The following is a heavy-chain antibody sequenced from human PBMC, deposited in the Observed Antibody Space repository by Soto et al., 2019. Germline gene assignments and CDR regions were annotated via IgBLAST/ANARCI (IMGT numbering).Heavy chain of an antibody. J-gene: IGHJ6*02. Sequence: SETLCLTCAVYGGSFSGYYWSWIRQPPGKGLEWIGEINHSGSTNYNPSLKSRVTISVDTSNNQFSLKLSSVTAADTAVYYCARPTRQWLGLRYYYGMDVWGQGTTVTVS. D-gene: IGHD6-19*01. CDR3: ARPTRQWLGLRYYYGMDV. CDR2: INHSGST. V-gene: IGHV4-34*01. CDR1: GGSFSGYY.